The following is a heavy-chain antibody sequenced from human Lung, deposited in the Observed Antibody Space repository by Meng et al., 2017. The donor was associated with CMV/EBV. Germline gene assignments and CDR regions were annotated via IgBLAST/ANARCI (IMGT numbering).Heavy chain of an antibody. J-gene: IGHJ4*02. V-gene: IGHV4-39*07. CDR3: ARDQYSSSSPFDY. CDR2: IYYSGST. D-gene: IGHD6-6*01. CDR1: GGSISSSSYY. Sequence: QESGPGLVKPSETLSLTCTVSGGSISSSSYYWGWIRQPPGKGLEWIGSIYYSGSTYYNPSLKSRVTISVDTSKNQFSLKLSSVTAADTAVYYCARDQYSSSSPFDYWGQGTLVTVSS.